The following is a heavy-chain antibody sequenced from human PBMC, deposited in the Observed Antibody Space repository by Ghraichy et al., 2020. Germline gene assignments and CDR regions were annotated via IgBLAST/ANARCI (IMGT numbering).Heavy chain of an antibody. D-gene: IGHD3-9*01. J-gene: IGHJ4*02. CDR1: GGSISSSSYY. CDR3: ARDHKYNILPGFDY. V-gene: IGHV4-39*07. Sequence: SETLSLTCTVSGGSISSSSYYWGWIRQPPGKGLEWIGSIYYSGSTYYNPSLKSRVTISIDTSKNQFSLSLSSVTAADTAVYFCARDHKYNILPGFDYWGQGTLVTVSS. CDR2: IYYSGST.